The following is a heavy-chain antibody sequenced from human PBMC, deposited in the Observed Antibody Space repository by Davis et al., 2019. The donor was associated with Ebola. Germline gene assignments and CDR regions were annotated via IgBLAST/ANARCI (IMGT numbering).Heavy chain of an antibody. CDR2: INPSGGST. D-gene: IGHD4-17*01. V-gene: IGHV1-46*01. CDR1: GYTFTSYD. J-gene: IGHJ3*02. Sequence: ASVKVSCKASGYTFTSYDINWVRQATGQGLEWMAVINPSGGSTSYAQKFQGRVTMTRDTSTSTVYMELSSLRSEDTAVYYCARLVLPVTTEDAFDIWGQGTMVTVSS. CDR3: ARLVLPVTTEDAFDI.